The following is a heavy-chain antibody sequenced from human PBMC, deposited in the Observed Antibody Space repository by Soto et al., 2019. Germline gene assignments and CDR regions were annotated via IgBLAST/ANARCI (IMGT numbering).Heavy chain of an antibody. J-gene: IGHJ6*02. V-gene: IGHV3-13*01. CDR2: IGTAGDT. CDR3: ARGYSSSWYFGTPYYYGMDV. CDR1: GFTFSSYD. D-gene: IGHD6-13*01. Sequence: EVQLVESGGGLVQPGGSLRLSCAASGFTFSSYDMHWVRQATGKGLEWVSAIGTAGDTYYPGSVKGRFTISRENAKNSLYLQMNSLRAGDTAVYYCARGYSSSWYFGTPYYYGMDVWGQGTTVTVSS.